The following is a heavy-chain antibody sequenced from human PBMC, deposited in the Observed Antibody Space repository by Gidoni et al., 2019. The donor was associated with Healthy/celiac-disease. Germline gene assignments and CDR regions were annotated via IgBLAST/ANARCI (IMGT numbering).Heavy chain of an antibody. CDR2: ISGSGGST. V-gene: IGHV3-23*04. CDR1: GFTFSSYA. CDR3: AKDGRTLGYSYGYNYYYGMDV. D-gene: IGHD5-18*01. J-gene: IGHJ6*02. Sequence: EVQLVESGGGLVQPGGSLRLSCAASGFTFSSYAMSWVRQAPGKGLEWVSAISGSGGSTYYADSVKGRFTISRDNSKNTLYLQMNSLRAEDTAVYYCAKDGRTLGYSYGYNYYYGMDVWGQGTTVTVSS.